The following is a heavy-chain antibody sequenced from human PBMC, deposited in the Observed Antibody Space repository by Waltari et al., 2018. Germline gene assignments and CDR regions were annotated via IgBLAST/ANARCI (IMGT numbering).Heavy chain of an antibody. J-gene: IGHJ5*02. V-gene: IGHV4-34*01. CDR2: INHSGST. CDR1: GGSFSGYY. D-gene: IGHD2-2*01. CDR3: ARHWRIVVVPAASGWFDP. Sequence: QVQLQQWGAGLLKPSETLSLTCAVYGGSFSGYYWSWIRQPPGKGLEWIGEINHSGSTNYNPSLKSRVTISVDTSKNQFSLKLSSVTAADTAVYYCARHWRIVVVPAASGWFDPWSQGTLVTVSS.